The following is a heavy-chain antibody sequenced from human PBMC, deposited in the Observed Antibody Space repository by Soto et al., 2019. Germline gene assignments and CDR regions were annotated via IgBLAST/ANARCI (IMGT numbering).Heavy chain of an antibody. J-gene: IGHJ4*02. D-gene: IGHD3-16*02. CDR3: ARGVIH. CDR2: LYYSGST. Sequence: QVQLQESGPGLVKPSQTLSLTCTVSGGSISSGGYYWSWIRQHPGKGLEWIGYLYYSGSTSYNPSLKSRLTLSGDTSKNQISLKRRSVTAADTAVYYCARGVIHWGQGTLVTVSS. V-gene: IGHV4-31*03. CDR1: GGSISSGGYY.